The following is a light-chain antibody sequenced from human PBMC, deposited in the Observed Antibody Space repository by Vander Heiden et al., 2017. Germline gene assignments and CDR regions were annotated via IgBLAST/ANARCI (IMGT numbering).Light chain of an antibody. CDR3: QQYNNWPPWT. CDR1: QSVSSN. CDR2: GAS. J-gene: IGKJ1*01. Sequence: ELVMTQSPATLSVSPGERATLSCMASQSVSSNLAWYQQKPGQAPRLLIYGASTRATGIPARFSGSGSGTEFTLTISSLQSEDFAVYYCQQYNNWPPWTFGQGTKVEIK. V-gene: IGKV3-15*01.